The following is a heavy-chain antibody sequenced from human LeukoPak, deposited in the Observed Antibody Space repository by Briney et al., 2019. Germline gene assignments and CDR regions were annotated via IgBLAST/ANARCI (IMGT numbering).Heavy chain of an antibody. CDR2: IIPIFGTA. J-gene: IGHJ5*02. CDR3: ARDLGEFDVVVTANWFDP. Sequence: SVKVSCKASGYTFNSYGISWVRQAPGQGLEWMGGIIPIFGTANYAQKFQGRVTITADESTSTAYMELSSLRSEGTAVYYCARDLGEFDVVVTANWFDPWGQGTLVTVSS. CDR1: GYTFNSYG. D-gene: IGHD2-21*02. V-gene: IGHV1-69*13.